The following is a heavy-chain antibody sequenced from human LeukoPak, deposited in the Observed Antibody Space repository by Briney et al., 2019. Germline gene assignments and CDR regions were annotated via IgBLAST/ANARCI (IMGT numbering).Heavy chain of an antibody. V-gene: IGHV3-21*01. CDR2: ISSSSSYI. CDR3: ARDFSSGWSMGALTEYFQH. Sequence: PGGSQRLSCAASGFTFSSYSMNWVRQAPGKGLEWVSSISSSSSYIYYADSVKGRFTISRDNAKNSLYLQMNSLRAEDTAVYYCARDFSSGWSMGALTEYFQHWGQGTLVTVSS. J-gene: IGHJ1*01. D-gene: IGHD6-19*01. CDR1: GFTFSSYS.